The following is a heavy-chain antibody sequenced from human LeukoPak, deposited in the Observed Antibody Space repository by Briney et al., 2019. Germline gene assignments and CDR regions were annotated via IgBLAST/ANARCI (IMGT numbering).Heavy chain of an antibody. Sequence: GGSLRLSCAASGFTFSSYGMHWVRQAPGKGLEWVAVIWYDGSNKYYADSVKGRFTISRDNSKNTLYLQMNSLRAEDTAVYYCARDRSSGWYVGGFQHWGQGTLVTVS. CDR2: IWYDGSNK. J-gene: IGHJ1*01. V-gene: IGHV3-33*01. D-gene: IGHD6-19*01. CDR1: GFTFSSYG. CDR3: ARDRSSGWYVGGFQH.